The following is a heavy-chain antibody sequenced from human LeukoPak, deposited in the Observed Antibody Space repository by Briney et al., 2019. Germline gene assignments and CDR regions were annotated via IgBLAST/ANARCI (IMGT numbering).Heavy chain of an antibody. CDR3: ARERGPDRIFDY. CDR1: GGTFSSYA. V-gene: IGHV1-69*06. CDR2: IIPIFCTA. J-gene: IGHJ4*02. Sequence: GASVKVSCKASGGTFSSYAISWVRQAPGQGLEWMGGIIPIFCTANYVQKFQGRVTITADKSTSTAYMEMSSLRSEDTAVYYCARERGPDRIFDYWGQGTLVTVSS.